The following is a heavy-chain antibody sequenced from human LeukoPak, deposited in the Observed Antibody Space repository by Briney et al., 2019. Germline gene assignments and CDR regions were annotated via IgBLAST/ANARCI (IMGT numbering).Heavy chain of an antibody. V-gene: IGHV3-23*01. J-gene: IGHJ4*02. CDR3: ARDRTWGLDY. D-gene: IGHD7-27*01. CDR1: GFAFKTYG. CDR2: ISGRGGNT. Sequence: GGSLRLSRAASGFAFKTYGMSWVRQAPGKGLEWVSAISGRGGNTYYADSVKGRFTISRDNSKNTLYLQMNSLRAEDTALYYYARDRTWGLDYWGQGTLVTVSS.